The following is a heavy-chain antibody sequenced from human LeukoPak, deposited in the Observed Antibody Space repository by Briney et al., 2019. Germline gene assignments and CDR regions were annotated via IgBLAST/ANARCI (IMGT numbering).Heavy chain of an antibody. CDR2: IKQDGSEK. CDR3: ARDRIDSGYGVAFDI. V-gene: IGHV3-7*01. D-gene: IGHD3-10*01. CDR1: GFTFSSYW. J-gene: IGHJ3*02. Sequence: GGSLRLSCAASGFTFSSYWMSWVRQAPGKGLEWVANIKQDGSEKYYVDSVKGRFTISRDNAKNSLYLQMNSLRAEDTAVYYCARDRIDSGYGVAFDIWGKGQWSPSLQ.